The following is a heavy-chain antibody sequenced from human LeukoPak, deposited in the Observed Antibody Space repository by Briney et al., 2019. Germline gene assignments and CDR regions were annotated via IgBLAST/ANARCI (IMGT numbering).Heavy chain of an antibody. CDR3: ARGTVATAYYYYYMDV. CDR2: INPNSGGT. Sequence: ASVKVSCKASGYTFTGYYMHWVRQAPGQGLEWMGWINPNSGGTNYAQKFQGRVTMTSDTSISTAYMELSRLRSDDTAVYYCARGTVATAYYYYYMDVWGKGTTVTVSS. D-gene: IGHD5-12*01. V-gene: IGHV1-2*02. J-gene: IGHJ6*03. CDR1: GYTFTGYY.